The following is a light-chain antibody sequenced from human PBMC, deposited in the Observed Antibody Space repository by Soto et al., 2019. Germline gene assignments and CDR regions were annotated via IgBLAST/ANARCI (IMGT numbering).Light chain of an antibody. Sequence: QSVLTQPASVSGSPGQSITISCTGTSSYIGAYNFVSWYQQHPGKAPKLMLYDVNIRPSGVSNRFSGSKSGNTASLTISGLQAEYEADYYCTSWTTSTTMIFGGGTKLTVL. J-gene: IGLJ2*01. V-gene: IGLV2-14*03. CDR2: DVN. CDR3: TSWTTSTTMI. CDR1: SSYIGAYNF.